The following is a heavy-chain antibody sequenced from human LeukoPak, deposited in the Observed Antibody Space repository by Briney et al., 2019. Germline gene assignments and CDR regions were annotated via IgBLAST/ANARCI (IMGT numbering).Heavy chain of an antibody. CDR2: IYYSGST. V-gene: IGHV4-39*01. CDR3: AGLEKWLVSGDY. J-gene: IGHJ4*02. D-gene: IGHD6-19*01. Sequence: SETLSLTCTVSGGSISSSSYYWGWIRQPPGKGLEWIGSIYYSGSTYYNPSLKSRVTISVDTSKNQFSLKLSSVTAADTAVYYCAGLEKWLVSGDYWGQGTLVTVSS. CDR1: GGSISSSSYY.